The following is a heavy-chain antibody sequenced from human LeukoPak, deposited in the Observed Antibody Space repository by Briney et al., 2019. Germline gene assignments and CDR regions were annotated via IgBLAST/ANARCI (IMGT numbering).Heavy chain of an antibody. J-gene: IGHJ4*02. V-gene: IGHV4-59*08. CDR2: IYYTGST. Sequence: SETLSLTCTVSGGSISTYYWTWIRQPPGKGLEWIGYIYYTGSTSYNPSLKSRVTISVDTSKNQFSLKLSSVTAADTAVYYCARLIFRDGLDYWGQGTLVTVSS. CDR3: ARLIFRDGLDY. D-gene: IGHD5-24*01. CDR1: GGSISTYY.